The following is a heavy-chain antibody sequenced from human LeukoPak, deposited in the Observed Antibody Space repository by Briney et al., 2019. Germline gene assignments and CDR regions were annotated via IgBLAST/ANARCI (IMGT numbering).Heavy chain of an antibody. D-gene: IGHD3-10*01. CDR2: IRYDGSYK. V-gene: IGHV3-30*02. CDR1: GFTFTNYG. CDR3: GKDYLYPFYYGSGLLD. J-gene: IGHJ4*02. Sequence: GGSLRLSCAASGFTFTNYGINWVRQAPGKGLEWVTFIRYDGSYKYYGDSVKGRFTISRDNSKNTLYLQMNSLRAEDTAVYYCGKDYLYPFYYGSGLLDWGQGTLVTVSS.